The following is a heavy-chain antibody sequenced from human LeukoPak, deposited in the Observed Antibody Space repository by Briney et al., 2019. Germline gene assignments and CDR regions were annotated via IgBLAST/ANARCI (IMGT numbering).Heavy chain of an antibody. CDR1: GFTFSDTW. D-gene: IGHD6-19*01. J-gene: IGHJ6*03. Sequence: TGGSLRLSCAASGFTFSDTWMHWVRQAPGKGLVWVSRIRSDGSDTRYAESVKGRFTISRDNAKNTLYLQMNSLRAEDTAVYFCAKGSKAVLFTRDHYMDVWGKGTTVTISS. V-gene: IGHV3-74*01. CDR3: AKGSKAVLFTRDHYMDV. CDR2: IRSDGSDT.